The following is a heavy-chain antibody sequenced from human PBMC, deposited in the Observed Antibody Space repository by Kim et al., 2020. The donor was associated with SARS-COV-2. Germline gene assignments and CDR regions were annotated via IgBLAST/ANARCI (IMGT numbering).Heavy chain of an antibody. V-gene: IGHV3-23*01. CDR1: GFTFSSYA. CDR2: ISGSGGST. Sequence: GGSLRLSCAASGFTFSSYAMTWVRQAPGKGLEWVAAISGSGGSTHYADSVKGRFTIFRDNSKNTLYLQMSSLRAEDTAVYYCAKLPQNTGPINYYGSGSYPQPGGGYWGQGTLVTVSS. CDR3: AKLPQNTGPINYYGSGSYPQPGGGY. D-gene: IGHD3-10*01. J-gene: IGHJ4*02.